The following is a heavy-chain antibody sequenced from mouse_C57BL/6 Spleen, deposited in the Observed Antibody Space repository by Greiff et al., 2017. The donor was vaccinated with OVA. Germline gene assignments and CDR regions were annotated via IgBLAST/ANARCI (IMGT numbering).Heavy chain of an antibody. CDR1: GYTFTDYN. V-gene: IGHV1-22*01. J-gene: IGHJ1*03. CDR2: INPNNGGT. CDR3: ASGDYGYWYFDV. D-gene: IGHD2-4*01. Sequence: EVKLQQSGPELVKPGASVKMSCKASGYTFTDYNMHWVKQSHGKSLEWIGYINPNNGGTSYNQKFKGKATLTVNKSSSTAYMELRSLTSEDSAVYYCASGDYGYWYFDVWGTGTTVTVSS.